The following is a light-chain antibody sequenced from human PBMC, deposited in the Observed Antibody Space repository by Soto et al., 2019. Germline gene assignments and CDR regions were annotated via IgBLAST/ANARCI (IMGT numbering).Light chain of an antibody. Sequence: DIQMTQSPSAMSASVGDRVTINCRASQDIKYYLAWFQQKPGKVPKRLIYSASSLQSGVPSRFSGSGSGTKCTLTISGLQPEDSATYYCLQHNSYPRTFGGGTKVEIK. J-gene: IGKJ4*01. V-gene: IGKV1-17*03. CDR2: SAS. CDR3: LQHNSYPRT. CDR1: QDIKYY.